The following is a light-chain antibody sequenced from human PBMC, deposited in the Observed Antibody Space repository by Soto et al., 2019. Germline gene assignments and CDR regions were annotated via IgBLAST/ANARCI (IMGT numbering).Light chain of an antibody. CDR2: DVS. J-gene: IGLJ3*02. CDR1: SSDVGGYNY. CDR3: CSYAGSYTVV. Sequence: QSALAQARSVSGSPGQSVTISCTGTSSDVGGYNYVSWYQQHPGEAPKLIIYDVSQRPSGVPDRFSGSKSGNTASLTISGLQAEGEADYHCCSYAGSYTVVFGGGTKLTVL. V-gene: IGLV2-11*01.